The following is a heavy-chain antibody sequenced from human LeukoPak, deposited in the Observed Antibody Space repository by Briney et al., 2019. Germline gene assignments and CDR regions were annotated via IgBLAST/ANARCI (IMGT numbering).Heavy chain of an antibody. V-gene: IGHV3-30*02. CDR1: GFTFSSYG. J-gene: IGHJ4*02. D-gene: IGHD6-13*01. CDR2: IRNDGSII. CDR3: AAEYSSSLLDY. Sequence: GGSLRLSCAASGFTFSSYGMHWIRQAPGKGLEWVAFIRNDGSIIYDADSVKGRFTISRDNSKNTLYLQMNSLRADDTAVYYCAAEYSSSLLDYWGQGTLVTVSS.